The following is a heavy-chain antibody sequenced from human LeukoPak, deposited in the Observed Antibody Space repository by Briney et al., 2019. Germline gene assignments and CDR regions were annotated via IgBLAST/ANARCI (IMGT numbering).Heavy chain of an antibody. J-gene: IGHJ4*02. CDR1: GYSISSGYY. CDR2: IYHSGST. V-gene: IGHV4-38-2*02. D-gene: IGHD5-24*01. Sequence: SETLSLTCTVSGYSISSGYYWGWIRQPPGKGLEWIRSIYHSGSTYYNPSLKSRVTISVDTSKNQFSLKLSSVTAADTAVYYCARDPSDGYNYVAGDYWGQGTLVTVSS. CDR3: ARDPSDGYNYVAGDY.